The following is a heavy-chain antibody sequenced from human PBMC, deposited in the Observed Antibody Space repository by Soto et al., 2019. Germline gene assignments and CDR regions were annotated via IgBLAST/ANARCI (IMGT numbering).Heavy chain of an antibody. CDR2: IIPIFGTA. Sequence: QVQLVQSGAEVKKPGSSVKVSCKASGGTFSSYAISWVRQAPGQGLEWMGGIIPIFGTANYAQKFQGRVTITADESTSTAYMELSSLRSEDTAVYYCARVPDIVVVPAAIRFYYYYGMDVWGQGTTVTVSS. CDR1: GGTFSSYA. CDR3: ARVPDIVVVPAAIRFYYYYGMDV. D-gene: IGHD2-2*02. J-gene: IGHJ6*02. V-gene: IGHV1-69*01.